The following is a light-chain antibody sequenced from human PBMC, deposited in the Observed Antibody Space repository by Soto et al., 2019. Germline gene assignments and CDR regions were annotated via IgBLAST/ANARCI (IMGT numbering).Light chain of an antibody. CDR2: KAS. J-gene: IGKJ1*01. CDR1: QTISSW. CDR3: QQYNSYPLT. V-gene: IGKV1-5*03. Sequence: DIQMTQSPSTLSASVGDRVTITCRASQTISSWLAWYRQKPGKAPKVLIYKASNLESGVPSRFSGSGSGTEFTLTISSLQPDDFATFYCQQYNSYPLTFGQGTKVDIK.